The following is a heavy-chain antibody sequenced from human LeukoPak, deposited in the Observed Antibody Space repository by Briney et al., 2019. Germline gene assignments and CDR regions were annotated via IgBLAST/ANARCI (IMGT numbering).Heavy chain of an antibody. CDR1: GYTFTSYG. D-gene: IGHD2-2*03. V-gene: IGHV1-18*01. Sequence: ASVKVSCKASGYTFTSYGISWVRQAPGQGLGWMGWISAYNGNTNYAQKLQGRVTMTTDTSTSTAYMELRSLRSDDTAVYYCARDGYCSSTSCYGFDYWGQGTLVTVSS. J-gene: IGHJ4*02. CDR2: ISAYNGNT. CDR3: ARDGYCSSTSCYGFDY.